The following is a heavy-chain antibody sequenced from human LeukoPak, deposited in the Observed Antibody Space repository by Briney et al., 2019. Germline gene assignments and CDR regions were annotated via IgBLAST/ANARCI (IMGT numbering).Heavy chain of an antibody. CDR2: ISGNGDST. Sequence: GGSLGLSCAASGFTFTSYAMSWVRQAPGKGLEWVSTISGNGDSTFYADSVKGRFTISRDNSKNTLYLQMISLRAEDTAVYSCAKYYYDSSGYYDAAPLDSWGQGTLVTVFS. CDR3: AKYYYDSSGYYDAAPLDS. D-gene: IGHD3-22*01. V-gene: IGHV3-23*01. J-gene: IGHJ4*02. CDR1: GFTFTSYA.